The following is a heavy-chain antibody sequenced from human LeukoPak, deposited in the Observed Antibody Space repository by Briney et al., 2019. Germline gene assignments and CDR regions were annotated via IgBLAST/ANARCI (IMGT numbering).Heavy chain of an antibody. CDR2: INHSGST. Sequence: SETLSLTCAVYGGSFSRYYWTWIRQPPGKGLEWIGEINHSGSTNYNPSLKSRVTISVDTSKNQFSLKLSSVTAADTAVYYCARGPLLRYFDWLLGGFDYWGQGTLVTVSS. V-gene: IGHV4-34*01. J-gene: IGHJ4*02. D-gene: IGHD3-9*01. CDR1: GGSFSRYY. CDR3: ARGPLLRYFDWLLGGFDY.